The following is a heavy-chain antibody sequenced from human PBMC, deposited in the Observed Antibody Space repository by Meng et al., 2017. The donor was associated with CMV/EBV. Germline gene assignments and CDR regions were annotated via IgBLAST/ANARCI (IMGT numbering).Heavy chain of an antibody. D-gene: IGHD3-3*01. V-gene: IGHV4-38-2*02. CDR3: ARGVQYYDFWSGFPGGPYAFDI. J-gene: IGHJ3*02. CDR1: GYSISSGYY. CDR2: IYHSGST. Sequence: SETLSLTCTVSGYSISSGYYWGWIRQPPGKGLEWIGSIYHSGSTYYNPSLQSRVTISVDTSKNQFSLKLSSVTAADTAVYYCARGVQYYDFWSGFPGGPYAFDIWGQGTMVTVSS.